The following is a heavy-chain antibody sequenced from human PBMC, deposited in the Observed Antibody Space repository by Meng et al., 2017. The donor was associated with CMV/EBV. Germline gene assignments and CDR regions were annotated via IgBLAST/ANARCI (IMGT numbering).Heavy chain of an antibody. CDR3: ARSRAIVGARAGWFDP. J-gene: IGHJ5*02. CDR2: IIPILGIA. Sequence: GGTFSSYASSWVRQAPGQGLEWMGGIIPILGIANYAQKFQGRVTITADKSTSTAYMELSSLRSEDTAVYYCARSRAIVGARAGWFDPWGQGTLVTVSS. D-gene: IGHD1-26*01. CDR1: GGTFSSYA. V-gene: IGHV1-69*10.